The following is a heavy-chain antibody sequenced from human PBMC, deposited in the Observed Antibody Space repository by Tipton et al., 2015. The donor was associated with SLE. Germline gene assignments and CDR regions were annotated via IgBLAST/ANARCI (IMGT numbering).Heavy chain of an antibody. D-gene: IGHD3-22*01. CDR3: ARDFSGGYDSSGD. CDR2: ISYDGSNK. CDR1: GFTFSSYA. J-gene: IGHJ4*02. V-gene: IGHV3-30-3*01. Sequence: SGPEVKKPGASVKVSCKASGFTFSSYAMHWVRQAPGKGLEWVAVISYDGSNKYYADSVKGRFTISRDNSKNTLYLQMNSLRAEDTAVYYCARDFSGGYDSSGDWGQGTLVTVSS.